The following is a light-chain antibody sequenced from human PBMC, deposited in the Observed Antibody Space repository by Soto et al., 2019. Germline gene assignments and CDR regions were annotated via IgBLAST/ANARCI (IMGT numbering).Light chain of an antibody. J-gene: IGKJ1*01. CDR3: QQYNDSWT. Sequence: DIQMTQSPSTLSASVGDRVTITCRASEKINKWLAWYQQKPAKAPKLLIYDASSLESGVPSRFSGSGSGTEFPLTISSLQPDDFATYYCQQYNDSWTFGQGTTGDIK. V-gene: IGKV1-5*01. CDR1: EKINKW. CDR2: DAS.